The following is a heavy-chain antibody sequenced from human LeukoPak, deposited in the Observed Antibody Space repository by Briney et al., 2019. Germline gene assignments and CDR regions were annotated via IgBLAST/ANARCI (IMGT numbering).Heavy chain of an antibody. Sequence: GGSLRLSCAASGFTFSSNYMSWVRQAPGKGLEWVSVIYSGGSTYYADSVKGRFTISRDNSKNTLYLQMNSLRAEDTAVYYCARGRAPGAYGMDVWGQGTTVTVSS. CDR3: ARGRAPGAYGMDV. CDR2: IYSGGST. V-gene: IGHV3-66*01. D-gene: IGHD3-10*01. CDR1: GFTFSSNY. J-gene: IGHJ6*02.